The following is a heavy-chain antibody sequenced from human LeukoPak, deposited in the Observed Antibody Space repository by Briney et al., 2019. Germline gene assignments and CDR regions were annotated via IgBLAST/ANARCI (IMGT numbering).Heavy chain of an antibody. Sequence: SETLSLTCTVSGGSISSSSYYWGWIRQPPGKGLEWIGCIYYSGSTYYNPSLKSRVTISVDTSKNQFSLKLSSVTAADTAVYYCARHASYYDSSGYYLFGYYYYGMDVWGQGTTVTVSS. J-gene: IGHJ6*02. D-gene: IGHD3-22*01. CDR2: IYYSGST. V-gene: IGHV4-39*01. CDR1: GGSISSSSYY. CDR3: ARHASYYDSSGYYLFGYYYYGMDV.